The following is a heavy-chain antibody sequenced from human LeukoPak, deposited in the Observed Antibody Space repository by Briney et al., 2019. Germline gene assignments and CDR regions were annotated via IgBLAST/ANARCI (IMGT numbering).Heavy chain of an antibody. CDR2: MNPNSGDT. J-gene: IGHJ5*02. CDR3: TRGFRGAATGAIDP. V-gene: IGHV1-8*03. D-gene: IGHD6-13*01. CDR1: GYTFSNYD. Sequence: GASVKVSCKASGYTFSNYDIHWVRRATGQGLEWMGWMNPNSGDTGYAQKFQGRVTFTRHTSINTAYMELSTLTSEDTAIYYCTRGFRGAATGAIDPWGQGTLVTVSS.